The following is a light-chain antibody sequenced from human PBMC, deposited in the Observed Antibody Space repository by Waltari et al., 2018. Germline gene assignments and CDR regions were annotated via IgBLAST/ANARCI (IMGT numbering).Light chain of an antibody. J-gene: IGLJ2*01. V-gene: IGLV2-8*01. CDR3: SSFAGSNAVL. CDR2: QVS. Sequence: QSALTQPPSASGSPGQSVTISCTGTSDDVGGYNYVSWYQQHPGKAPKFLIYQVSNRPSGVPSRFSGSKSGNTASLTVSGLQAEDEADYYCSSFAGSNAVLFGGGTKLTVL. CDR1: SDDVGGYNY.